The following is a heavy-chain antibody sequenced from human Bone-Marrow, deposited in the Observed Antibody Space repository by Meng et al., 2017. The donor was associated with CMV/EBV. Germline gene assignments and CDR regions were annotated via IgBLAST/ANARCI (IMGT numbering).Heavy chain of an antibody. V-gene: IGHV1-2*02. CDR3: ARDPGYCDSTNCWGIDP. J-gene: IGHJ5*02. D-gene: IGHD2-2*01. CDR1: GFTFTDYY. Sequence: ASVKVSCKASGFTFTDYYMQWVRQAPGQGLEWMGWINSNSGDTNYAQKFQGRVTMTRDTSISPAHMELSRLRSDDTAVYYCARDPGYCDSTNCWGIDPWGQGTLVTVSS. CDR2: INSNSGDT.